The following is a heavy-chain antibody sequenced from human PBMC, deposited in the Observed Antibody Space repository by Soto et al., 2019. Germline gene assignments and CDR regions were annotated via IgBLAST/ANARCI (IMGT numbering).Heavy chain of an antibody. D-gene: IGHD6-13*01. V-gene: IGHV1-69*13. CDR2: IIPIFGTA. J-gene: IGHJ6*02. Sequence: SVKVSCKASGGTFRSYAISWVRQAPGQGLEWMGGIIPIFGTANYAQKFQGRVTITADESTSTAYMELSSLRSEDTAVYYCAREAAAGTRITYSSGWRYYYYGMDVWGQGTTVTVSS. CDR3: AREAAAGTRITYSSGWRYYYYGMDV. CDR1: GGTFRSYA.